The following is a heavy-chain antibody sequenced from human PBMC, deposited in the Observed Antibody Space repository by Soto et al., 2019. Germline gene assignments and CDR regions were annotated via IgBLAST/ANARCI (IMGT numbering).Heavy chain of an antibody. CDR3: AREYSGYDGKWFDP. V-gene: IGHV4-31*03. Sequence: QVQLQESGPGLVKPSQTLSLTCTVSGGSISSGGYYWSWIRQHPGKGLEWIGYIYYSGSTYYNPSLKSRVTISVDTSKHQFSLKLSSVTAADTAVYYCAREYSGYDGKWFDPWGQGTLVTVSS. CDR2: IYYSGST. D-gene: IGHD5-12*01. CDR1: GGSISSGGYY. J-gene: IGHJ5*02.